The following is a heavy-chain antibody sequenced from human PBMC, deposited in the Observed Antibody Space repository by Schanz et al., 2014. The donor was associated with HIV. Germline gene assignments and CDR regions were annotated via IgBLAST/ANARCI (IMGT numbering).Heavy chain of an antibody. V-gene: IGHV3-9*01. CDR2: ISWSSGNI. Sequence: EVQLVESGGGLVQPGRSLRLSCAGSGFTFGNYAMHWVRQAPGKGLEWVTGISWSSGNIGYADSVKGRITISRDNCKNTLYLQMNSLRAEDTAVYYCARDWRPNYDVWSRSIGVIGMDVWGQGTTVTVSS. CDR3: ARDWRPNYDVWSRSIGVIGMDV. J-gene: IGHJ6*02. CDR1: GFTFGNYA. D-gene: IGHD3-3*01.